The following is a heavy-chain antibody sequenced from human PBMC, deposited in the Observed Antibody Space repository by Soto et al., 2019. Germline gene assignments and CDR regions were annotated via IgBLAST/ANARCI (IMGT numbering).Heavy chain of an antibody. D-gene: IGHD6-19*01. CDR3: ARDDGGSGWSNDY. CDR1: GFTFSSYS. Sequence: EVQLVESGGGLVKPGGSLRLSCAASGFTFSSYSMNWVRQAPGKGLEWVSSISSSSSYIYYADSVKGRFTISRDNAKNPLYQQMKSLRAEDTGVYYCARDDGGSGWSNDYWGQGTLVTVSS. V-gene: IGHV3-21*01. J-gene: IGHJ4*02. CDR2: ISSSSSYI.